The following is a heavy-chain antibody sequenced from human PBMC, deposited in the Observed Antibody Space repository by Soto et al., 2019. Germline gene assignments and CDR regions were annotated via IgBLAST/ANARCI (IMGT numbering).Heavy chain of an antibody. Sequence: ASVKFSCKASGYTFTSYGISWVRQAPGQGLECMGWISASNGDTNYXXKLQGRVXXTTDRSTSIPXVELRXLRSDDTAVXDCAREDYYGSGSYWSYWRQGTLVTDSS. CDR2: ISASNGDT. J-gene: IGHJ4*02. CDR3: AREDYYGSGSYWSY. CDR1: GYTFTSYG. D-gene: IGHD3-10*01. V-gene: IGHV1-18*01.